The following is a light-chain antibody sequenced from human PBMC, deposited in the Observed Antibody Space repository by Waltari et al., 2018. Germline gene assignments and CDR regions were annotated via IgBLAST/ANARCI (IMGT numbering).Light chain of an antibody. CDR3: QQYGSSPYT. Sequence: EIVLTQSPGPLSLSQGERATLSCRASQSVRSSSLAWYQQKPGQAPRLLIYGPSSRATGIPDRFSGSGSGTAFTLTISRLEPEDFAVYYCQQYGSSPYTFGQGTKLEIK. CDR1: QSVRSSS. J-gene: IGKJ2*01. CDR2: GPS. V-gene: IGKV3-20*01.